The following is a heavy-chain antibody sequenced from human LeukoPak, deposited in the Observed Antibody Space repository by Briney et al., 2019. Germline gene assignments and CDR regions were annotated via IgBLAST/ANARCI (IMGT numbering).Heavy chain of an antibody. CDR3: ARGGLRGL. CDR2: ISYDGSNK. Sequence: GGSLRLSCAASGFTLSSYAMSWVRQAPGKGLEWVAVISYDGSNKYYADSVKGRFTISRDNSKNTLYLQMNSLRAEDTAVYYCARGGLRGLWGQGTMVTVSS. J-gene: IGHJ4*02. D-gene: IGHD1-26*01. V-gene: IGHV3-30*04. CDR1: GFTLSSYA.